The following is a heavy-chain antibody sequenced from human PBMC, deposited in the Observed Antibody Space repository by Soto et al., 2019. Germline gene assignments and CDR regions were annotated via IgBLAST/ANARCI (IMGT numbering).Heavy chain of an antibody. D-gene: IGHD3-10*01. J-gene: IGHJ4*02. CDR3: AWVVRGLMGYYFDY. CDR1: GGSISSSNW. V-gene: IGHV4-4*02. CDR2: IYHSGST. Sequence: SETLSLTCAVSGGSISSSNWWSWVRQPPGKGLEWIGEIYHSGSTNYNPSLKSRVTISVDKSKNQFSLKLSSVTAADTAVYYCAWVVRGLMGYYFDYWGQGTLVTVSS.